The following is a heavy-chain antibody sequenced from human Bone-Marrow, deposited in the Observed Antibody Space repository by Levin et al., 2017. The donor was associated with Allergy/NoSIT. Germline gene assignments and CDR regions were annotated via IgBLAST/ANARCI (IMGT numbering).Heavy chain of an antibody. CDR2: INQDGSEE. Sequence: AGGSLRLSCAASGFTISNYWMTWVRLPPGKGLEWVANINQDGSEEYYVDSVKGRFTISRDNAKKSLFLQMNSLRAEDTAVYYCSRGGTREFDYWGQGTLVTVSS. CDR3: SRGGTREFDY. D-gene: IGHD3-16*01. V-gene: IGHV3-7*01. CDR1: GFTISNYW. J-gene: IGHJ4*02.